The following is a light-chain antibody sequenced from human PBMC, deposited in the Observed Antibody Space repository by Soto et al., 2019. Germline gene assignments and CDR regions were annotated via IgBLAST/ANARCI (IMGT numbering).Light chain of an antibody. J-gene: IGKJ4*01. V-gene: IGKV3-20*01. CDR3: QQYGSSLT. CDR2: VTS. Sequence: EIVLTQSPGTLSLSPGERATLSCRASQSVSNNFLAWYQQKPGQSPRLLIYVTSSRATGVPDRFSGSGSGTDFTLTISRLEPEDFAVYYCQQYGSSLTVGGGTKVEI. CDR1: QSVSNNF.